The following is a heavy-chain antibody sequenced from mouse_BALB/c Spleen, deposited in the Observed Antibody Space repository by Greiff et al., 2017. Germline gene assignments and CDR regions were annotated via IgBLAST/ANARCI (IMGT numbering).Heavy chain of an antibody. D-gene: IGHD1-1*01. CDR1: GYTFTNYW. V-gene: IGHV1-63*02. Sequence: QVHVKQSGAELVRPGTSVKISCKASGYTFTNYWLGWVKQRPGHGLEWIGDIYPGGGYTNYNEKFKGKATLTADTSSSTAYMQLSSLTSEDSAVYFCARSYGSSYWYFDVWGAGTTVTVSS. CDR3: ARSYGSSYWYFDV. J-gene: IGHJ1*01. CDR2: IYPGGGYT.